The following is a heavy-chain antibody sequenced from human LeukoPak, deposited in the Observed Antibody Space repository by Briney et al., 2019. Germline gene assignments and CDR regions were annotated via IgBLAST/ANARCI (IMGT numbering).Heavy chain of an antibody. CDR2: VYYSGST. CDR1: GGSISSSSYY. D-gene: IGHD2-2*01. CDR3: ARHIVVAPAGHLNWFDP. V-gene: IGHV4-39*07. Sequence: PSESLSLTCTVSGGSISSSSYYWGWIRQPPGKGLEWIGSVYYSGSTYYNPSLKSRVSIPLDTSTNHFSLKLSSVTAADTAVYYCARHIVVAPAGHLNWFDPWGQGTLVTVSS. J-gene: IGHJ5*02.